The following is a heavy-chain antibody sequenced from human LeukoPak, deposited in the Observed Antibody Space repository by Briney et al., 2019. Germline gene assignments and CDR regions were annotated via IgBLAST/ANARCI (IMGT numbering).Heavy chain of an antibody. CDR3: ARHPRGSYYFDY. Sequence: PSETLSLTCTVSGGPISSSSYYWGWIRQPPGKGLEWIGSIYYSGSTYYNPSLKSRVTISVDTSKNQFSLKLSSVTAADTAVYYCARHPRGSYYFDYWGQGTLVTVSS. CDR1: GGPISSSSYY. J-gene: IGHJ4*02. CDR2: IYYSGST. D-gene: IGHD1-26*01. V-gene: IGHV4-39*01.